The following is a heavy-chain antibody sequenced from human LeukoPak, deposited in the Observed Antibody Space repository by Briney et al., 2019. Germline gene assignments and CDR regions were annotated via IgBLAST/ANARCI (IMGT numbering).Heavy chain of an antibody. CDR3: ARPYDSNRDHSGYGY. V-gene: IGHV3-7*02. CDR1: GFTFSNYW. Sequence: SGGSLRLSCATSGFTFSNYWMSWVRQAPGKGLEWVANINQGGSEEYYVDSVRGRFTISRDNAKNSLYLQMNSLRAEDTAVYYCARPYDSNRDHSGYGYWGRGTLVTVSS. J-gene: IGHJ4*02. D-gene: IGHD5-12*01. CDR2: INQGGSEE.